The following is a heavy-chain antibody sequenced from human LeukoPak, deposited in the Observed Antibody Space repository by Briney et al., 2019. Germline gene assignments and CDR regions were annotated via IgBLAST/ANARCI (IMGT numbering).Heavy chain of an antibody. CDR1: GYTFTSYG. D-gene: IGHD3-22*01. V-gene: IGHV1-18*01. J-gene: IGHJ4*02. CDR3: ARRGATYYYDSSGWFDY. CDR2: ISAYNGNT. Sequence: ASVTVSCKAPGYTFTSYGISWVRQAPGQGLEWMGWISAYNGNTNYAQKLQGRVTMTTDTSTSTAYMELRSLRSDDTAVYYCARRGATYYYDSSGWFDYWGQGTLVTVSS.